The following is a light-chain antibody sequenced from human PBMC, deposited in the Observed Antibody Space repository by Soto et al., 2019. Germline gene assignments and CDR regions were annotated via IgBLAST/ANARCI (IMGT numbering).Light chain of an antibody. J-gene: IGLJ1*01. CDR1: SSNIESNT. V-gene: IGLV1-44*01. Sequence: QSVLTQPPSASGTPGQRVTISCSGSSSNIESNTVYWYQQLPGMAPRLLIHTNDRRPSGVPDRFSGSKSGTSASLAISGLQSEDEADYYCLAWDDSLNGKLFGNGTKVTVL. CDR2: TND. CDR3: LAWDDSLNGKL.